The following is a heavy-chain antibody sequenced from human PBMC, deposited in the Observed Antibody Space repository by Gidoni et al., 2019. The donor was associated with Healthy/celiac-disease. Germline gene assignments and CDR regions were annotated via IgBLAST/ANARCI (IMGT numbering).Heavy chain of an antibody. CDR2: INHSGST. CDR3: ARAPRAPIAVAGTGYFDY. Sequence: QVQLQQWGAGLLKPSETLSLTCAVYGGSFSGYYWSWIRQPPGKGLEWIGEINHSGSTNYNPSRKSRVTISVDTSKNQFSLKLSSVTAADTAVYYCARAPRAPIAVAGTGYFDYWGQGTLVTVSS. CDR1: GGSFSGYY. D-gene: IGHD6-19*01. J-gene: IGHJ4*02. V-gene: IGHV4-34*01.